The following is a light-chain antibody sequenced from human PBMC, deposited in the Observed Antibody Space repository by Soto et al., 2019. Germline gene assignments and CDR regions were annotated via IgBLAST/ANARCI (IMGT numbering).Light chain of an antibody. J-gene: IGLJ1*01. V-gene: IGLV1-40*01. CDR1: SSNIGAGYG. Sequence: QSVLTQPPSVSGAPGQRVIISCTGSSSNIGAGYGVHWYQQLPERVPKLLIYGNTNRPSGVPDRFSGSKSDTSGSLAITGLEAEDEADYYCQSYDSSLSGYVFGTGTKVTVL. CDR2: GNT. CDR3: QSYDSSLSGYV.